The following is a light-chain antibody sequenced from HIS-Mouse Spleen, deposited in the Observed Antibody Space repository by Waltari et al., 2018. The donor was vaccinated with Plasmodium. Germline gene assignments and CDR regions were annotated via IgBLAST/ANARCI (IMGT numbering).Light chain of an antibody. V-gene: IGLV3-10*01. CDR3: YSTDSSGNHRV. J-gene: IGLJ3*02. CDR1: ALPKKT. Sequence: SYELTQPPSVSVSPGQTARITCSGEALPKKTVYWYQQKSGPAPVMVIYEDRKRPSGIPERFSGSSSGTMATLTISGAQVEDEADYYCYSTDSSGNHRVFGGGTKLTVL. CDR2: EDR.